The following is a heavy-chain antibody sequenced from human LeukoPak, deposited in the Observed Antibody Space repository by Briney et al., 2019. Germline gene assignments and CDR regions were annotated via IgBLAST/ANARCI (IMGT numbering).Heavy chain of an antibody. CDR3: AKDPRYCSGGSCYFSTEYFQH. CDR1: GFTFSSYG. J-gene: IGHJ1*01. Sequence: GGTLRLSCAASGFTFSSYGMSWVRQAPGKGLEWVSAISGSGGSTYYADSVKGRFTISRDNSKNTLYLQMNSLRAEDTAVYYCAKDPRYCSGGSCYFSTEYFQHWGQGTLVTVSS. V-gene: IGHV3-23*01. D-gene: IGHD2-15*01. CDR2: ISGSGGST.